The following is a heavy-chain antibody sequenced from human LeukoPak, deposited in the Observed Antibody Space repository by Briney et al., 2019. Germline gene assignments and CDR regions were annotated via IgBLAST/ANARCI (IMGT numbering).Heavy chain of an antibody. V-gene: IGHV4-39*07. CDR3: AREGPVSMIVVVNWFDP. Sequence: SETLSLTCTVSGGSISSSSYYWGWIRQPPGKGLEWIGSIYYSGSTYYNPSLKSRVTISVDTSKNQFSLKLSSVTAADTAVYYCAREGPVSMIVVVNWFDPWGQGTLVTVSS. D-gene: IGHD3-22*01. CDR2: IYYSGST. CDR1: GGSISSSSYY. J-gene: IGHJ5*02.